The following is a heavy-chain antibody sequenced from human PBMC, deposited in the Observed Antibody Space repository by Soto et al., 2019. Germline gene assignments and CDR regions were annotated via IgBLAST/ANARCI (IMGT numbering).Heavy chain of an antibody. V-gene: IGHV1-2*04. CDR3: ARGGRITMVRGVITWFDP. D-gene: IGHD3-10*01. J-gene: IGHJ5*02. CDR2: INPNSGGT. Sequence: ASLKVSCKASGYTFTGYYMHWVRQAPGQGLEWMGWINPNSGGTNYAQKFQGWVTMTRDTSISTAYMGLSRLRSDDTAVYYCARGGRITMVRGVITWFDPWGHGTLVTVPS. CDR1: GYTFTGYY.